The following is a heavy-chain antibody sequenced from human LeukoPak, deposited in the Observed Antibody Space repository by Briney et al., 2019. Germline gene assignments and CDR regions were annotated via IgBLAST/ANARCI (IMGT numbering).Heavy chain of an antibody. CDR2: INHSGST. J-gene: IGHJ4*02. D-gene: IGHD2-8*01. V-gene: IGHV4-31*03. CDR3: ARIGGYCTNGVCYGIDY. Sequence: SETLSLTCTVSGGSISSGGYYWSRIRQHPGKGLEWIGEINHSGSTNYNPSLKSRVTISVDTSKNQFSLKLSSVTAADTAVYYCARIGGYCTNGVCYGIDYWGQGTLVTVSS. CDR1: GGSISSGGYY.